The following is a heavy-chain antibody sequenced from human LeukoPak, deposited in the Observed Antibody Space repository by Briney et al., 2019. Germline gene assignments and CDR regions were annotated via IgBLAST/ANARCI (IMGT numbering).Heavy chain of an antibody. CDR1: GGSISSYY. D-gene: IGHD1-7*01. CDR2: IYTSGST. CDR3: AREGLELLYPDNWFDP. J-gene: IGHJ5*02. V-gene: IGHV4-4*07. Sequence: SETLSLTCTVSGGSISSYYRSWIRQPAGKGLEWIGRIYTSGSTNYNPSLKSRVTMSVDTSKNQFSLKLSSVTAADTAVYYCAREGLELLYPDNWFDPWGQGTLDTVSS.